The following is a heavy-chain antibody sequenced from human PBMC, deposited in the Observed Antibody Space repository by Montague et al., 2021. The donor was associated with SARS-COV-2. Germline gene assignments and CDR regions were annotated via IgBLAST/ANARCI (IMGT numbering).Heavy chain of an antibody. V-gene: IGHV4-31*03. Sequence: TLSLTCSVSSGSINSGGFYWSWIRQPPGKGLEWIGYIYYSGSTYYKPSLGSRLTISVDTSKNQFSLNLSSVTAADTAVYYCARSVRGYCNDDSCLARYYYGLDVWGQGATVTVSS. D-gene: IGHD2-15*01. J-gene: IGHJ6*02. CDR1: SGSINSGGFY. CDR3: ARSVRGYCNDDSCLARYYYGLDV. CDR2: IYYSGST.